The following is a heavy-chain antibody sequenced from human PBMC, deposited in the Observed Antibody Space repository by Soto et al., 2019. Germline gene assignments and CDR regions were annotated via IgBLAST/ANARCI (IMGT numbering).Heavy chain of an antibody. D-gene: IGHD1-26*01. J-gene: IGHJ4*02. CDR1: GGSISSGGYY. Sequence: TLCLTCTVSGGSISSGGYYWSWIRQHPGKGLEWIGYIYYSGSTYYNPSLKSRVTISVDTSKNQFSLKLSSVTAADTAVYYCARDRRWDNQIDSWGQGPLVTVS. CDR3: ARDRRWDNQIDS. V-gene: IGHV4-31*03. CDR2: IYYSGST.